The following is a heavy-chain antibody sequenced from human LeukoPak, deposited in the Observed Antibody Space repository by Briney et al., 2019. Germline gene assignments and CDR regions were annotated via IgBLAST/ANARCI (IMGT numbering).Heavy chain of an antibody. V-gene: IGHV1-18*01. Sequence: GASVKVSCKASGYTFTSYAMHWVRQAPGQGLEWMGWISAYNGNTNYAQKLQGRVTMTTDTSTSTAYMELRSLRSDDTAVYYCARDRRSRRSSLAFDIWGQGTMVTVSS. CDR3: ARDRRSRRSSLAFDI. CDR2: ISAYNGNT. CDR1: GYTFTSYA. J-gene: IGHJ3*02. D-gene: IGHD1-26*01.